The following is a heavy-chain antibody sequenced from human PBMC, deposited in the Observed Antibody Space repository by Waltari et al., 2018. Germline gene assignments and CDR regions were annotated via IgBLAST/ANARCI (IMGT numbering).Heavy chain of an antibody. Sequence: QGQLQESGPGLVKPSQTLSLTSTVPGVPITSPYHHWTWIRQSAGQGLVWIGRISATGSTTYNPSLKSRVALSIDTSKRQFSLRLASVTVADTAVYYCARDPSPSDVVSLDIWGQGKMVIVSS. CDR2: ISATGST. V-gene: IGHV4-61*02. CDR1: GVPITSPYHH. CDR3: ARDPSPSDVVSLDI. J-gene: IGHJ3*02. D-gene: IGHD2-8*02.